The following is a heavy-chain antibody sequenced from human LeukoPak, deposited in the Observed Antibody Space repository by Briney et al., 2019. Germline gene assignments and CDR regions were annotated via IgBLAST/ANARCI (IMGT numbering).Heavy chain of an antibody. CDR3: AREGWGELPLDC. V-gene: IGHV1-2*02. CDR2: INPNSGGT. Sequence: ASVKVSCKASGYTFTGYYMHWVRQAPGQGLEWMGWINPNSGGTNYAQKFQGRVTMTRDTSISTAYMELRSLRSDDTAVYYCAREGWGELPLDCWGQGPLVTVSS. D-gene: IGHD3-16*01. CDR1: GYTFTGYY. J-gene: IGHJ4*02.